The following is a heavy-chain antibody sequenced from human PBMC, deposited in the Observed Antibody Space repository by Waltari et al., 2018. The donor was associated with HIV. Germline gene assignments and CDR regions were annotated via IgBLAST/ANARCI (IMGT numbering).Heavy chain of an antibody. D-gene: IGHD2-2*02. CDR1: TFSVANNY. CDR2: IYMDDTT. V-gene: IGHV3-53*05. CDR3: VKGVRYYTH. Sequence: VETGGTVIRPGGSLRLSCSPFTFSVANNYVTGLSLAPVRGLECVHAIYMDDTTHYADSVKRRFTISRDEVRNTVHLHLNFLLFEDTATYFCVKGVRYYTHWGQGTPVTVS. J-gene: IGHJ4*02.